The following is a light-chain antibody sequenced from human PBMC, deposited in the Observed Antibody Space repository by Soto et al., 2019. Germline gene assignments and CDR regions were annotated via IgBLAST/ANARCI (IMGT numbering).Light chain of an antibody. CDR1: ESLLHIDGTTY. CDR3: MQATHFPRT. CDR2: KIS. V-gene: IGKV2-24*01. J-gene: IGKJ1*01. Sequence: DIVMTQTPPSSPVTLGQPASISCRSSESLLHIDGTTYLSWLQQRPGQPPRVIIYKISDRLSGVPDRFSGSGVGTDFTLKISRVEAEDVGVYYCMQATHFPRTFGQGTKVDIK.